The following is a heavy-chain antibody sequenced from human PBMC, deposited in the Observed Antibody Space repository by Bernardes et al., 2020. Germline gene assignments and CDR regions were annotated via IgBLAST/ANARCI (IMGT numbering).Heavy chain of an antibody. D-gene: IGHD2-21*01. Sequence: GGSLRLSCAASGFTFSSYAMSWVRQAPGKGLEWVSAISGSGGSTYYADSVKGRFTISRDNSKNTLYLQMNSLRAEDTAVYYCAKVPAAIVVVIKGYFDLWGRGTLVTVSS. V-gene: IGHV3-23*01. CDR2: ISGSGGST. CDR3: AKVPAAIVVVIKGYFDL. CDR1: GFTFSSYA. J-gene: IGHJ2*01.